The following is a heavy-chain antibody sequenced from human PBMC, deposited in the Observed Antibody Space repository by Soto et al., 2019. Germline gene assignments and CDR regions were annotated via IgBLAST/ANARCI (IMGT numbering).Heavy chain of an antibody. J-gene: IGHJ4*02. CDR3: AKSITTYSGDSRGRGALVDY. CDR2: ISSDGKSE. V-gene: IGHV3-30*18. CDR1: GFTFSTYG. Sequence: QVQLVESGGGVVQPGRSLRLSCAASGFTFSTYGMHWVRQPPGKGLEWVAVISSDGKSEHYADPVKGRFSISRDNSKNTLSLKMNSLRIEETAVYYCAKSITTYSGDSRGRGALVDYWGQGTLVTVSS. D-gene: IGHD3-22*01.